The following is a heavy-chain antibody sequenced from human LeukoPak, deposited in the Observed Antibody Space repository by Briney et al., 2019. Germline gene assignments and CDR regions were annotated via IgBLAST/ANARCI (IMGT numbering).Heavy chain of an antibody. CDR1: GCSFSSHY. CDR3: ARDPTTVTKGLDS. Sequence: SETLSLTCTVSGCSFSSHYWSWIRQPPGKGLEWIGYISYIGSTNSNPSLKSRVTISVETSKNQFSLKLSAVTAADTAVYYCARDPTTVTKGLDSWGQGTMVTVSS. CDR2: ISYIGST. V-gene: IGHV4-59*11. D-gene: IGHD4-17*01. J-gene: IGHJ3*02.